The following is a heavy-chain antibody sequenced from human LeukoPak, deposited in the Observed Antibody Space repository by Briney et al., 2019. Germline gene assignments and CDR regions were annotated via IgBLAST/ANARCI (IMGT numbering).Heavy chain of an antibody. CDR3: TTAAYCGGDCYSDIDY. CDR1: GFTFSNAW. V-gene: IGHV3-15*01. D-gene: IGHD2-21*02. Sequence: GGSLRLSCAASGFTFSNAWMSWVRQAPGKGLEWVGRIKSKTDGGTTDYAAPVKGRLTISRDDSKNTLYLQMNSLKTEDTAVYYCTTAAYCGGDCYSDIDYWGQGTLVTVSS. J-gene: IGHJ4*02. CDR2: IKSKTDGGTT.